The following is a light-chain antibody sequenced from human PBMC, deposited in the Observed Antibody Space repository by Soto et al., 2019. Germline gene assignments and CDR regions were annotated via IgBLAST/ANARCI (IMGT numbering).Light chain of an antibody. V-gene: IGKV3-20*01. J-gene: IGKJ4*01. Sequence: EIVLTQSPGTLSLSPGERVTLSCTASQSVSSSYLAWYQQKPGQAPRLLIYAASSRATGIPDRFSGSGSGTDFTLTISRLEPEDFAVYYCQQYGISPLTFGGGTKVEIK. CDR1: QSVSSSY. CDR2: AAS. CDR3: QQYGISPLT.